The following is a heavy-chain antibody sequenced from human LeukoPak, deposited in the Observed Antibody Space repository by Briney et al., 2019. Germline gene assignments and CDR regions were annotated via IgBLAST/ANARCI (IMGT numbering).Heavy chain of an antibody. CDR2: ISPGDSHT. V-gene: IGHV5-51*01. D-gene: IGHD6-13*01. J-gene: IGHJ4*02. Sequence: GEPLKISFQGSGSNFATAGMVWVRRRPGKGLEWMGIISPGDSHTRYTPSFQGQVTISADKSVSSAYLHWGSLQASDTAIYYCARFHATWYGDSWGLGTLVTVSS. CDR3: ARFHATWYGDS. CDR1: GSNFATAG.